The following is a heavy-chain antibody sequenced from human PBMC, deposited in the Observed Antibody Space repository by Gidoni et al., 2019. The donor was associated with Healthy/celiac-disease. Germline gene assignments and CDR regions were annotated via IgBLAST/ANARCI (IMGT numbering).Heavy chain of an antibody. Sequence: EVPLLESGGGLVQPGGSLRISCAASGFTFSIYAMSWVRQDPGKGLEWFAASSGRGVSTYYADSVKGRVTISRDNYKNTRYLQSNSRRAEDTAVDYCAKDTLPYSRVWYVGFDYWGQVTLVTVSS. V-gene: IGHV3-23*01. CDR1: GFTFSIYA. CDR2: SSGRGVST. CDR3: AKDTLPYSRVWYVGFDY. J-gene: IGHJ4*02. D-gene: IGHD6-19*01.